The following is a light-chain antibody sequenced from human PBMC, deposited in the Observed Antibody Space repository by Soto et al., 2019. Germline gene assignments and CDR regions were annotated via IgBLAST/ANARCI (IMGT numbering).Light chain of an antibody. J-gene: IGLJ3*02. CDR3: AAWDDTLSGRV. Sequence: QSVLTQPLSASGTPGQRVTISCSGSSSNIGNNYVCWYQQYPGTAPKLLIYRNNQRPSGVPDRFSGSKSGTSASLAISGLRPDDEAEYFCAAWDDTLSGRVFGGGTKLTVL. V-gene: IGLV1-47*01. CDR1: SSNIGNNY. CDR2: RNN.